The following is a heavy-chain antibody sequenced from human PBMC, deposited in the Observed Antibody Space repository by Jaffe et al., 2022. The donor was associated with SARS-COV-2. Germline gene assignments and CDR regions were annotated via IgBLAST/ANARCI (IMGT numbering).Heavy chain of an antibody. D-gene: IGHD3-3*01. J-gene: IGHJ6*02. CDR3: ARLGDFWSGYSHYYGMDV. CDR1: GYSFTSYW. V-gene: IGHV5-51*01. CDR2: IYPGDSDT. Sequence: EVQLVQSGAEVKKPGESLKISCKGSGYSFTSYWIGWVRQMPGKGLEWMGIIYPGDSDTRYSPSFQGQVTISADKSISTAYLQWSSLKASDTAMYYCARLGDFWSGYSHYYGMDVWGQGTTVTVSS.